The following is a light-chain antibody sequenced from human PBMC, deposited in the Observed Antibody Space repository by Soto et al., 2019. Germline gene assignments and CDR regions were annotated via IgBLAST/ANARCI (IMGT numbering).Light chain of an antibody. CDR3: QQYHIYSGT. Sequence: DIQMTQSPSTLSASVGDRVTITCRASQTIDSWLAWYQQRPGKPPNLLIYKASTLASGVPSRFSGSGSGTEFTLTVSSRQPDDFATYYCQQYHIYSGTFGQGTKVEIK. V-gene: IGKV1-5*03. CDR2: KAS. CDR1: QTIDSW. J-gene: IGKJ1*01.